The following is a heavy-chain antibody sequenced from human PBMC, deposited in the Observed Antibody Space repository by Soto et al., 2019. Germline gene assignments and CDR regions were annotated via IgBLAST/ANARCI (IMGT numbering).Heavy chain of an antibody. J-gene: IGHJ4*02. CDR2: IRSKTNSYAT. D-gene: IGHD6-19*01. Sequence: GGSLRLSCAASGFTFGGSAMHWVRQASGKGLEWVGHIRSKTNSYATAYAESVKGRFTISRDDSMNTAYLQMDSLKTEDTAVYFCTRQTDAVQWLVVPTDYNFDYWGQGTLVTVSS. CDR1: GFTFGGSA. CDR3: TRQTDAVQWLVVPTDYNFDY. V-gene: IGHV3-73*01.